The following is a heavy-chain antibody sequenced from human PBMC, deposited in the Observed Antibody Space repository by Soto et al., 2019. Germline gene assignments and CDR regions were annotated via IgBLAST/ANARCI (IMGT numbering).Heavy chain of an antibody. CDR2: ISAGGDGR. Sequence: GGSLRLSCAASGFIFSSYAMSWVRQAPGEGLEWVSGISAGGDGRYYADSVKGRFTISRDNFKNTLYLQMNSLRAEDTAVYYCAKGGSMVRGVGKTHWFDPWGQGTLVTVSS. CDR1: GFIFSSYA. CDR3: AKGGSMVRGVGKTHWFDP. D-gene: IGHD3-10*01. V-gene: IGHV3-23*01. J-gene: IGHJ5*02.